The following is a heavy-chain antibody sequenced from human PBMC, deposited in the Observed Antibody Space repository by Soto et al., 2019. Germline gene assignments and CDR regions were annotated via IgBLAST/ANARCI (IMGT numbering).Heavy chain of an antibody. CDR3: AREVAADGTFREDVFDL. V-gene: IGHV1-69*12. D-gene: IGHD6-13*01. CDR2: IIPIFTTT. J-gene: IGHJ3*01. CDR1: GGTFSNHA. Sequence: QVHLVQSGAEVKKPGSSVKVSCKAPGGTFSNHAINWVRQAPGQGLEWMGRIIPIFTTTNYAQKFQGRVTMTADASTITADLELSSLRHDDAAVYYCAREVAADGTFREDVFDLWGQGTLVTVSS.